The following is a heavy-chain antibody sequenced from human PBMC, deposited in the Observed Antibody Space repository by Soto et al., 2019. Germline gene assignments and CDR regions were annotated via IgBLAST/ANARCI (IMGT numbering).Heavy chain of an antibody. D-gene: IGHD3-22*01. CDR2: ISGSGVST. V-gene: IGHV3-23*01. CDR3: AKSLGMYYYDSSGYYHYDY. Sequence: GGSLRLSCAASGFTFSSYAMSWVRQAPGKGLEWVSAISGSGVSTYYADSVKGRFTISRDNSKNTLYLQMNSLRAEDTAVYYCAKSLGMYYYDSSGYYHYDYWGQGTLVTVAS. J-gene: IGHJ4*02. CDR1: GFTFSSYA.